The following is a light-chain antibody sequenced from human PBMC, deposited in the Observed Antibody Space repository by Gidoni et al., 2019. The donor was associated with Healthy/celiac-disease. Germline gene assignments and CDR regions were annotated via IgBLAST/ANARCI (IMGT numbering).Light chain of an antibody. CDR3: QQRSNWPPT. V-gene: IGKV3-11*01. Sequence: IMLTHPPATLSLSPGERATLPCRASQSVSSYLAWYQQKPGQAPRLLIYDASNRATGILARFSGSGSGTDFTLTISSLEPEDFAAYYCQQRSNWPPTFGQGTRLEIK. CDR2: DAS. CDR1: QSVSSY. J-gene: IGKJ5*01.